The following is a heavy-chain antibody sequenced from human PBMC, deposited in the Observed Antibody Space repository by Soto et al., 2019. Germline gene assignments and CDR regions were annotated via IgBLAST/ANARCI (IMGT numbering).Heavy chain of an antibody. D-gene: IGHD3-16*01. J-gene: IGHJ5*02. CDR3: ARQGSNSSRRLSWFDP. V-gene: IGHV4-39*01. CDR1: GGSSSSSTYS. CDR2: MHYSGAT. Sequence: PSETRSLTCTASGGSSSSSTYSWGWIRQPPGKGLEWIGSMHYSGATYYNPSLKSRVSISVDTSKSQFSLKLTFVTAADTAVYFCARQGSNSSRRLSWFDPWGQGTLVTVSS.